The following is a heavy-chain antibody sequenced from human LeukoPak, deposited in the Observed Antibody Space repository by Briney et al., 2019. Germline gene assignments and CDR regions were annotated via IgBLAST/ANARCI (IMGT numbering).Heavy chain of an antibody. D-gene: IGHD5-24*01. CDR2: INHSGST. J-gene: IGHJ6*03. V-gene: IGHV4-34*01. CDR1: GGSFSGYY. CDR3: ARGLGFLGRDGYNSLYYYYYYMDV. Sequence: SETLSLTCAVYGGSFSGYYWSWIRQPPGKVLEWIGEINHSGSTNYNPSLKSRVTISVGTSKNQFSLKLSSVTAADTAVYYCARGLGFLGRDGYNSLYYYYYYMDVWGKGTTVTVSS.